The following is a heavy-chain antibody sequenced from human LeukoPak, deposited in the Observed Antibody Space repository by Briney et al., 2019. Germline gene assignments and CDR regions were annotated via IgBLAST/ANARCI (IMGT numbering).Heavy chain of an antibody. Sequence: GASVKVSCKASGYTFTGYYMHWVRQAPGQGLEWMGWINPNSGGTNYAQKFQGRVTMTRDTSISTAYMELSRLRSDDTAVYYCARDAPVYYGSGSYPIKTYYFDYWGQGTLVTVSS. J-gene: IGHJ4*02. CDR3: ARDAPVYYGSGSYPIKTYYFDY. D-gene: IGHD3-10*01. CDR2: INPNSGGT. CDR1: GYTFTGYY. V-gene: IGHV1-2*02.